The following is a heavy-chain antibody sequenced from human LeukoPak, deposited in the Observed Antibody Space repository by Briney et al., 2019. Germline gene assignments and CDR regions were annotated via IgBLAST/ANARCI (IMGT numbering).Heavy chain of an antibody. Sequence: GGSLRLSCAASGFTFSSYAMSWVRQAPGKGLEWVSAISGSGGSTYYADSVKGRFTISRDNSKNTLYLQMNSLRAEDTAVYYCAKDPRRDQLLYHYYYMDVWGKGTTITVSS. J-gene: IGHJ6*03. CDR1: GFTFSSYA. V-gene: IGHV3-23*01. CDR3: AKDPRRDQLLYHYYYMDV. CDR2: ISGSGGST. D-gene: IGHD2-2*01.